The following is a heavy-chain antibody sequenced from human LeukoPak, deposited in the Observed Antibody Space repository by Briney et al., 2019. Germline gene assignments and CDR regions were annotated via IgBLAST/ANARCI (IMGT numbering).Heavy chain of an antibody. CDR3: ARALVRIAVAGTLGY. J-gene: IGHJ4*02. CDR1: GYTFTGYY. V-gene: IGHV1-2*02. D-gene: IGHD6-19*01. Sequence: ASVKVSCKASGYTFTGYYMHWVRQAPGQGLEWMGWINPNSGGTNYAQKFQGRVTMTRDTSISTAYMELSRLRSDDTAVYYCARALVRIAVAGTLGYWGQGTLVTVSS. CDR2: INPNSGGT.